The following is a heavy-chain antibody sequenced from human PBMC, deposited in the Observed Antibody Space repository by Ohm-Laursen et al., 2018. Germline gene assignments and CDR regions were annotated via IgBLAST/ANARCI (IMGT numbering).Heavy chain of an antibody. CDR2: ISDSGGDT. D-gene: IGHD2-15*01. J-gene: IGHJ4*02. Sequence: SLRLSCAASGFTFSNYGMHWVRQAPGKGLEWVSSISDSGGDTYYADSEKGRFTISRDNSKNTLYLQMNSLRADDTAVYYCANHRNAACVHKRFDFWGQGTLVTVSS. V-gene: IGHV3-23*01. CDR3: ANHRNAACVHKRFDF. CDR1: GFTFSNYG.